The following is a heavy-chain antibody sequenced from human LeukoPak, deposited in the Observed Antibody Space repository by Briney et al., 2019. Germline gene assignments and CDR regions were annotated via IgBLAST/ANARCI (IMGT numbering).Heavy chain of an antibody. V-gene: IGHV4-59*08. CDR2: IYYRGST. J-gene: IGHJ4*02. CDR3: ARHRRMVRGATFDY. Sequence: SETLSLTCTVSGGSISSYYWSWIRQPPGKGLEWIGYIYYRGSTNYNPSLKSRVTISVDTSKNQFSLKLSSVTAADTAVYYCARHRRMVRGATFDYWGQGILVTVSS. D-gene: IGHD3-10*01. CDR1: GGSISSYY.